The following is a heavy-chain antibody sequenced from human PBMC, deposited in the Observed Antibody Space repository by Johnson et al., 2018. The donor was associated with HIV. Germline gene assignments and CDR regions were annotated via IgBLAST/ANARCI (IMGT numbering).Heavy chain of an antibody. CDR1: GFRFDDYG. D-gene: IGHD6-13*01. J-gene: IGHJ3*02. CDR3: AKDQWSSSWTNDAFDI. V-gene: IGHV3-23*04. CDR2: IGAAGDT. Sequence: EQLVESGGGVVQPGRSLRLSCAASGFRFDDYGMSWVRQAPGKGLEWVSGIGAAGDTYYPGSVTGRFTISRDNSKNTLYLQMNSLRAEDTAVYYCAKDQWSSSWTNDAFDIWGQGTMVTVSS.